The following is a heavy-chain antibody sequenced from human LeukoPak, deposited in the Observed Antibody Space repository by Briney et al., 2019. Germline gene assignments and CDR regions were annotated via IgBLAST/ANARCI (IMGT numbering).Heavy chain of an antibody. V-gene: IGHV5-51*01. CDR2: IYPGDSDT. CDR1: GYSFTSYW. Sequence: GESLKISCKGSGYSFTSYWIGWVGQMPGKGLEWMGIIYPGDSDTRYSPSFQGQVTISADKSISTAYLQWSSLKASDTAMYYCARQRYNWNGPRSEFDYWGQGTLVTVSS. J-gene: IGHJ4*02. CDR3: ARQRYNWNGPRSEFDY. D-gene: IGHD1-1*01.